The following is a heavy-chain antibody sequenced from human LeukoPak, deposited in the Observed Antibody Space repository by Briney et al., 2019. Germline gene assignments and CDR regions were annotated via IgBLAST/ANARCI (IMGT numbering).Heavy chain of an antibody. CDR3: ASQRVWFGDTRGYFDY. CDR1: GYTFTDYY. Sequence: ASVTVSCKASGYTFTDYYMHWERQAPGQGLEWLARINPNSGGTNYPQQFQGRVTMTRDTSISTAYMELSRLRSDDTAVYYCASQRVWFGDTRGYFDYWGQGTLVTVSS. D-gene: IGHD3-10*01. J-gene: IGHJ4*02. CDR2: INPNSGGT. V-gene: IGHV1-2*06.